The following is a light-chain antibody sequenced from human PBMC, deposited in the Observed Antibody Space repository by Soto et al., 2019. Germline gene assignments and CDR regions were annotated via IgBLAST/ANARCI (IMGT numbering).Light chain of an antibody. J-gene: IGKJ2*01. V-gene: IGKV3-11*01. CDR1: QSVSNY. CDR2: SAS. CDR3: QTRANWL. Sequence: EIVLTQSPATLSLSPGERATLSCRSSQSVSNYLAWYQQKPGQAPRLLIYSASNRATGIPARFSCSGSATDFTLTISCLAPEDFAVYYCQTRANWLFGQGTKLEIK.